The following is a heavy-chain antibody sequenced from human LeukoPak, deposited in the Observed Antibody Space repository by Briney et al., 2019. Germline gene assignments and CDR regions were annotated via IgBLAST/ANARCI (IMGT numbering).Heavy chain of an antibody. CDR3: ARDKKISMVRGVTHYYGMDV. J-gene: IGHJ6*02. CDR2: ISSDSSHT. V-gene: IGHV3-21*05. Sequence: GSLRLSCAASGFTFSNYAMHWVRQAPGQGLESVSYISSDSSHTNYADSMKGRFTISRDNAKNSLYLQMNRLRAEDTAVYYCARDKKISMVRGVTHYYGMDVWGQGTTVTVTS. CDR1: GFTFSNYA. D-gene: IGHD3-10*01.